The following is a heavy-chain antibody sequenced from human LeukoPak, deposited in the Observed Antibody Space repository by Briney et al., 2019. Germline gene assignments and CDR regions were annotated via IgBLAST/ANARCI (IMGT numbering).Heavy chain of an antibody. CDR1: GDSISSSPYY. CDR3: ATSGGDWFDP. V-gene: IGHV4-39*07. D-gene: IGHD3-16*01. Sequence: SQTLSLTCTVSGDSISSSPYYWGWIRQPPGRGLEWIGNIYNSGGTYYNPSLKSRVTILVDTSKNQFSLKLNSVTAADTAFYYCATSGGDWFDPWGQGTLVTVSS. CDR2: IYNSGGT. J-gene: IGHJ5*02.